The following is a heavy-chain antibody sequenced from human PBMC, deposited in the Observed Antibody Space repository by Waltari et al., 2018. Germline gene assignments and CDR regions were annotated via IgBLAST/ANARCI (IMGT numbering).Heavy chain of an antibody. CDR2: ISHDGSDK. CDR3: AKDHSSGWRGGAFDI. J-gene: IGHJ3*02. Sequence: QVQLVESGGGVVQPGRSLRLSCAASGFPCSSYIMHWVRQAPGKGLEWLAVISHDGSDKYYADSVKGRFTISRDNSRDTLDLQMNSLRAEDTAVFYCAKDHSSGWRGGAFDIWGQGTVVTVSS. CDR1: GFPCSSYI. D-gene: IGHD3-22*01. V-gene: IGHV3-30*01.